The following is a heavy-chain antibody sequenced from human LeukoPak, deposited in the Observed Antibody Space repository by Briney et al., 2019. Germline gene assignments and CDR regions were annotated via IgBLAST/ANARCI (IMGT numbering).Heavy chain of an antibody. Sequence: PGGSLRLSCAASGFTFSSYAMHWVRQAPGKGLEWVAVISYDGSNKYYADSVKGRFTISRDNSKNTLYLQMNSLRAEDTAVYYCARGASWYRTYYYYGMDVWGQGTTVTVSS. D-gene: IGHD6-13*01. CDR3: ARGASWYRTYYYYGMDV. CDR1: GFTFSSYA. CDR2: ISYDGSNK. J-gene: IGHJ6*02. V-gene: IGHV3-30*04.